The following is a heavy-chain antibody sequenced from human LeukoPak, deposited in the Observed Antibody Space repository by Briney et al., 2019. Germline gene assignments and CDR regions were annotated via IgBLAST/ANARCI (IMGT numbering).Heavy chain of an antibody. CDR2: ISAYNGNT. D-gene: IGHD2-21*02. V-gene: IGHV1-18*01. J-gene: IGHJ3*02. CDR3: ARKGFVVVTVDDAFDI. Sequence: ASVKVSCKASGYTFTSYGISWVRQAPGQGLEWMGWISAYNGNTNYAQKLQGRFTMTTDTSTSTAYMELRSLRSDDTAVYYCARKGFVVVTVDDAFDIWGQGTMVTVSS. CDR1: GYTFTSYG.